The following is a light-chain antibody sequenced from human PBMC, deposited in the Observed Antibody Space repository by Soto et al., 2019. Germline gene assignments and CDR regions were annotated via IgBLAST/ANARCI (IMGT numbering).Light chain of an antibody. J-gene: IGKJ5*01. CDR1: QDIGNF. V-gene: IGKV1-27*01. Sequence: MQMTRSPSSLSVFVGDRLTIPFRASQDIGNFLAWYQQKPGKVPKLLIYAASTLQSGVPSRFIGSGSGTDFTLTISSLQPEDFATYYCQQFNNYITFGQGTRLEI. CDR3: QQFNNYIT. CDR2: AAS.